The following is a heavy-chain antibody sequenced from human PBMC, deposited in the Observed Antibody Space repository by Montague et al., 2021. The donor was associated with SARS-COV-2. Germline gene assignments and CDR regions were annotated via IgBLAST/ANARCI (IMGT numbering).Heavy chain of an antibody. CDR2: MHYSGIT. J-gene: IGHJ4*02. D-gene: IGHD3-22*01. CDR3: ARITEVVPFDF. V-gene: IGHV4-59*02. Sequence: SETLSLTCTVSGVSVTDYYWSWIRLPPGKGPEWIGYMHYSGITNYNPSLRSRVTMSIDMPKSRFSLNLRSVTAADTAIYFCARITEVVPFDFWGQGTLVSVSS. CDR1: GVSVTDYY.